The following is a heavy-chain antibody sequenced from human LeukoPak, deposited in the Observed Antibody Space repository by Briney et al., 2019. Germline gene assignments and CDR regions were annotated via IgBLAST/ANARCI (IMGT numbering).Heavy chain of an antibody. J-gene: IGHJ5*02. CDR1: GYSISSGYY. D-gene: IGHD3-10*01. CDR3: ARSYGSGSNWFDP. V-gene: IGHV4-38-2*02. Sequence: SETLSLTCTVSGYSISSGYYWGWIRQPPGKGLEWIGNVYHSGRTYDNPSLKSRVTISVDTSKNQFSLKLSSVTAADTAVYYCARSYGSGSNWFDPWGQGTLVTVSS. CDR2: VYHSGRT.